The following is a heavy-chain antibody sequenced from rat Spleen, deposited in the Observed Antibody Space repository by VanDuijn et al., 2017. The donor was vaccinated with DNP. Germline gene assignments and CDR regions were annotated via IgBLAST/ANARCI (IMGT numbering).Heavy chain of an antibody. Sequence: EVQLVESGGGLVQPGRSLKLSCAASGFTFSDYYMAWVRQAPKKGLEWVASISYEGSSTYYGDSVKGRFTISRDNAKSTLYLQMNSLRSEDTATYYCERYYGYYYAMDAWGQGTSVTVSS. CDR1: GFTFSDYY. CDR3: ERYYGYYYAMDA. J-gene: IGHJ4*01. D-gene: IGHD1-6*01. V-gene: IGHV5-22*01. CDR2: ISYEGSST.